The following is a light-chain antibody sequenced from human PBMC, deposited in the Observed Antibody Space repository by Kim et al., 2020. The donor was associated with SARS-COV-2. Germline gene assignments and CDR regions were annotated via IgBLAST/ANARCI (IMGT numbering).Light chain of an antibody. V-gene: IGLV3-1*01. CDR2: QDI. Sequence: GSPGQTASITCSGDKLGDKYACWYQQKPGQSPVLVIYQDIIRPSGIPERFSGSNSGNTATLTISGTQALDEADYYCQAWDSSTAVFGGGTKLTVL. CDR1: KLGDKY. CDR3: QAWDSSTAV. J-gene: IGLJ2*01.